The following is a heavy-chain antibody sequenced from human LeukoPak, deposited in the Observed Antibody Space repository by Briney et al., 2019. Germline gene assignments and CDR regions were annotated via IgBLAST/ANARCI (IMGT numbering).Heavy chain of an antibody. D-gene: IGHD3-10*01. CDR2: IYYSGST. V-gene: IGHV4-39*07. CDR1: GGSISSSGYY. J-gene: IGHJ4*02. Sequence: PSETLSLTCTVSGGSISSSGYYWGWIRQPPGKGLEWIGSIYYSGSTYYNPSLKSRVTISVDTFKNQFSLKLSSVTAADPAVYYCARDYYGSGSYIRGFDYWGQGTLVTVSS. CDR3: ARDYYGSGSYIRGFDY.